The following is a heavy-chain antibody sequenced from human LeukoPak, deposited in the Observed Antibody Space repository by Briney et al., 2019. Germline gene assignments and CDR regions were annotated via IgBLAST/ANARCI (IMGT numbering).Heavy chain of an antibody. J-gene: IGHJ3*02. D-gene: IGHD6-19*01. CDR1: GFPFNTYA. Sequence: GGSLRLSCSASGFPFNTYAIHWVRQAPGKGLEYVAGISSNGDNTDFADSAKGRFTISRDNSKSTLFLQMNSLRAEDTAVYYCARTISVAGDAFDIWGQGTMVTVSS. CDR3: ARTISVAGDAFDI. V-gene: IGHV3-64*04. CDR2: ISSNGDNT.